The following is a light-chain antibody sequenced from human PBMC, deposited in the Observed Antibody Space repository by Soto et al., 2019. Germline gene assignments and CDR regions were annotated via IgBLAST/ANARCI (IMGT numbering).Light chain of an antibody. CDR2: AAS. V-gene: IGKV1-39*01. J-gene: IGKJ1*01. Sequence: DIQMTQSPSSLSASVGDRVTITCRASQGISTYLNWYLQKPGKAPKLLIYAASSLQSGVPSRFSGSGSETEFTLTINSLQSEDFAVYYCRQYNNWPRTFGQGTKVDIK. CDR1: QGISTY. CDR3: RQYNNWPRT.